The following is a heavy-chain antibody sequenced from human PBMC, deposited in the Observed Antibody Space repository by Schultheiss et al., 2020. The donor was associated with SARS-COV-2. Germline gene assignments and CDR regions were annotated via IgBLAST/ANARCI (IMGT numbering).Heavy chain of an antibody. J-gene: IGHJ4*02. D-gene: IGHD2-2*01. CDR2: IKQDGSEK. V-gene: IGHV3-7*03. CDR3: ARERGGEDIVVVPAADY. Sequence: ESLKISCAASGFTFSSYWMSWVRQAPGKGLEWVANIKQDGSEKYYVDSVKGRFTISRDNAKNSLYLQMNSLRAEDTAVYYCARERGGEDIVVVPAADYWGQGTLVTVSS. CDR1: GFTFSSYW.